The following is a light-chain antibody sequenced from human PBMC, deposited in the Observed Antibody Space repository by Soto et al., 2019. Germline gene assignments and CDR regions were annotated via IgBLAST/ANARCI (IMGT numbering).Light chain of an antibody. CDR2: SAS. J-gene: IGKJ3*01. CDR3: QQSYSIPFT. Sequence: DIQMTQSPSSLSASVGDRVTITCRTSQTIRSSLNWYQQKTGKAHKLLIYSASSLQSGVPSRFSGSVSGTDFTLTISGLQFEDFANYYCQQSYSIPFTFGPGTKVDIK. CDR1: QTIRSS. V-gene: IGKV1-39*01.